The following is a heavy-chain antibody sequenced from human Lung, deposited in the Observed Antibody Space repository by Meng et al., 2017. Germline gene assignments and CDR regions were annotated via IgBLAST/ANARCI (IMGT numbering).Heavy chain of an antibody. Sequence: VQLQQLGAGLVKPSENLSLTCVVSGGSFSDYYWSWIRQPPGKGLEWIGEINHSGSTNYNPSLESRATISVDTSQNNLSLKLSSVTAADSAVYYCARGPTTMAHDFDYWGQGTLVTVSS. CDR2: INHSGST. CDR1: GGSFSDYY. CDR3: ARGPTTMAHDFDY. D-gene: IGHD4-11*01. V-gene: IGHV4-34*01. J-gene: IGHJ4*02.